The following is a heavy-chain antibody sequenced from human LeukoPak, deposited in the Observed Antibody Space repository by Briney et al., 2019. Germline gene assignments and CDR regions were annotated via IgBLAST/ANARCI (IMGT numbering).Heavy chain of an antibody. D-gene: IGHD5-18*01. CDR2: IYNSGST. CDR3: ARDQGYSYGHFDY. Sequence: SETLSFTCTVSGGSISSYYWSWIRQPPGKGLEWIGYIYNSGSTNYNPSLKSRVTISIDTSKNQFSLKLSSVTAADTAVYYCARDQGYSYGHFDYWGQGTLVTVSS. J-gene: IGHJ4*02. CDR1: GGSISSYY. V-gene: IGHV4-59*01.